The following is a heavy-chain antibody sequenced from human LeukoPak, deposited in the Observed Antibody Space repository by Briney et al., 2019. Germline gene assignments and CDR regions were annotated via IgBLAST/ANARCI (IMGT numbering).Heavy chain of an antibody. CDR2: ISHSGSSI. CDR1: GFTFSNYL. V-gene: IGHV3-23*01. CDR3: AMALDY. J-gene: IGHJ4*02. Sequence: GGSLRLSCVASGFTFSNYLMNWVRQAPGKGLEWVSGISHSGSSIYYADSVKGRFTISRDNSKNTLYLQTDRLRVEDTAVYYCAMALDYWGQETLVTVSS.